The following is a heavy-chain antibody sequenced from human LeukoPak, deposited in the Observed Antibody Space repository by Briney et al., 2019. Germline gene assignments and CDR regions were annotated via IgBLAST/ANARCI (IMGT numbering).Heavy chain of an antibody. V-gene: IGHV1-8*01. J-gene: IGHJ3*02. CDR1: GYTFTSYD. Sequence: ASVKVSCTASGYTFTSYDINWVRQATGQGLEWMGWMNPNSGNTGYAQKFQGRVTMTRNTSISTAYMELSSLRSEDTAVYYCARGRYYDFWSGLTLFERSDAFDIWGQGTMVTVSS. CDR3: ARGRYYDFWSGLTLFERSDAFDI. CDR2: MNPNSGNT. D-gene: IGHD3-3*01.